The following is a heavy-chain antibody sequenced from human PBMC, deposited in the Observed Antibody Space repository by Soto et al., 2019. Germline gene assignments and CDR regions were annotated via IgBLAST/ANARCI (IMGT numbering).Heavy chain of an antibody. V-gene: IGHV3-11*01. J-gene: IGHJ5*02. CDR1: GFTFGDYY. CDR3: TRPCRYCNGGGPGNWFDP. D-gene: IGHD2-8*02. CDR2: ISNGGSSI. Sequence: QVQLVESGGGLVKPGGSLRLSCAASGFTFGDYYMSWIRQAPGKGLEWVSYISNGGSSIYYADSVKSRFTISRHNAKRSVFLQMNSLRAEDTAVYYCTRPCRYCNGGGPGNWFDPWGQGTLVTVSS.